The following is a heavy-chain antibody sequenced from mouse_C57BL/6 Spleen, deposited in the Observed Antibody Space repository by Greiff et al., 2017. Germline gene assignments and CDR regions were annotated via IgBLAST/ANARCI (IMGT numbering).Heavy chain of an antibody. J-gene: IGHJ4*01. CDR1: GFNITDYY. V-gene: IGHV14-2*01. CDR3: ARSEYYDALDY. Sequence: VQLQQSGAELVKPGASVKLSCTASGFNITDYYMHWVKQRTEQGLEWIGRIDPEDGDTKYAPKFQGKATITADTSSNTAYLQLSSLTSEDAAVYYCARSEYYDALDYWGQGTTVTVAS. CDR2: IDPEDGDT.